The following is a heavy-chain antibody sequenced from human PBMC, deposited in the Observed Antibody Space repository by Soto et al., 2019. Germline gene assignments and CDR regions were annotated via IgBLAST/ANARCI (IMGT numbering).Heavy chain of an antibody. D-gene: IGHD3-3*01. CDR2: IIPIFGTA. CDR1: GGTFSSYA. CDR3: ARAGVTIFGVVTHYYYYYGRDV. V-gene: IGHV1-69*13. J-gene: IGHJ6*02. Sequence: SVKVSCKASGGTFSSYAISWVRQAPGQGLEWMGGIIPIFGTANYAQKFQGRVTITADESTSTAYMELSSLRSEDTAVYYCARAGVTIFGVVTHYYYYYGRDVWGQGTTVTVSS.